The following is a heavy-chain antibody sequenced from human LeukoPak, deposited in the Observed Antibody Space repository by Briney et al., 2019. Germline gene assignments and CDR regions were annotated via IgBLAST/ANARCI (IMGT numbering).Heavy chain of an antibody. V-gene: IGHV3-23*01. CDR3: AKRGVVIRGILVIGYHQEAYHYDF. D-gene: IGHD3-10*01. CDR1: GIILSNYA. CDR2: ISERGGST. J-gene: IGHJ4*02. Sequence: GGSLRLSCVVSGIILSNYAMTWVRQAPGKGLEWVSYISERGGSTTYADSVKGRFTISRDNSLNTLYLQMNNLRAEDTAVYFCAKRGVVIRGILVIGYHQEAYHYDFWGQGGLVTVSS.